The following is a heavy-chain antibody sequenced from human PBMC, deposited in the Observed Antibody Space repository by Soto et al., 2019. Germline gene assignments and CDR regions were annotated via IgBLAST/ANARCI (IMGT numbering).Heavy chain of an antibody. CDR1: GFTFSIYN. J-gene: IGHJ6*02. V-gene: IGHV3-48*01. CDR3: ARRSTGNHYYYGMDV. Sequence: GGSLRLSCVASGFTFSIYNMNWVRQAPGKGLEWVSYISSSSNTIYYADSVKGRFTISRDNAKNSLYLQMNSLRAEDTAVYYCARRSTGNHYYYGMDVWGQGTTVTVSS. D-gene: IGHD4-17*01. CDR2: ISSSSNTI.